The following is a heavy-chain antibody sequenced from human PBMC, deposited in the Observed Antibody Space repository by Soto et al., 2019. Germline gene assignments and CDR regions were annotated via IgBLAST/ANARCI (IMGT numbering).Heavy chain of an antibody. J-gene: IGHJ4*02. D-gene: IGHD3-10*01. Sequence: EVQLVESGGGLVKPGGSLRLSCAASGFTFSSYSMNWVRQAPGKGLECVSSISSSSSYIYYADSVKGRFTISRDNAKNSLYLQMNSLRAEDTAVYYCARVVSPDYYADYWGQGTLVTVSS. V-gene: IGHV3-21*01. CDR3: ARVVSPDYYADY. CDR1: GFTFSSYS. CDR2: ISSSSSYI.